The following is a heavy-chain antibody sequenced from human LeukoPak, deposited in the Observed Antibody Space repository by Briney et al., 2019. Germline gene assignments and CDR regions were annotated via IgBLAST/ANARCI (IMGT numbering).Heavy chain of an antibody. D-gene: IGHD4-23*01. CDR2: IYYSGST. CDR3: ATNGGNSDLDY. J-gene: IGHJ4*02. Sequence: SETLSLTCTVSGGSVSSGSYYWSWIRQPPGKGLEWIGYIYYSGSTNYNPSLKSRVTISVDKSKNQFSLKLSSVTAADTAIYYCATNGGNSDLDYWGQGTLVTVSS. CDR1: GGSVSSGSYY. V-gene: IGHV4-61*01.